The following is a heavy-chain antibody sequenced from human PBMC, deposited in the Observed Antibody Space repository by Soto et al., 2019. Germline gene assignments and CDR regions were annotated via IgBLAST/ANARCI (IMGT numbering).Heavy chain of an antibody. CDR3: ATDVWGDDIVGGPAAAHYYYGMDG. J-gene: IGHJ6*02. V-gene: IGHV1-69*13. Sequence: ASVKVSCPASGGTFSSYAISWVRQAPGQGLEWMGGIIPIFGTANYAQKFQGRVTITADESTSTAYMGLSSLRSEDTAVYYCATDVWGDDIVGGPAAAHYYYGMDGWGQGTTVTVSS. CDR1: GGTFSSYA. D-gene: IGHD2-2*01. CDR2: IIPIFGTA.